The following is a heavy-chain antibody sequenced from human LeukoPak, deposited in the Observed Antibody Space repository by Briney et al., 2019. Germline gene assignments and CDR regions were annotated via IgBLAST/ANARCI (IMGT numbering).Heavy chain of an antibody. Sequence: GGSLRLSCAASGFTFSRYGMHWVRQAPGKGLEWVAVIWYDGSNKYYADSMKGRFTISRDNSKNTLYLQMNSLRAEDTAVYYCAAVRKVRYFDYWGQGTLVTVSS. V-gene: IGHV3-33*01. CDR2: IWYDGSNK. J-gene: IGHJ4*02. CDR3: AAVRKVRYFDY. CDR1: GFTFSRYG.